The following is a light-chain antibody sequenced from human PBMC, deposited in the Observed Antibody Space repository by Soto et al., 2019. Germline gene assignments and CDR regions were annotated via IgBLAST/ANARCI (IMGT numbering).Light chain of an antibody. CDR2: EAS. J-gene: IGKJ4*01. V-gene: IGKV3-15*01. CDR1: QSVNNK. Sequence: EIVMTQSPATLSVSPGERATLSCRASQSVNNKLAWYQQKPGQAPRLLMYEASTRAIGVPAWFSGSGSGTEFTLTISSLQSEDFAVYYCQQYNNWPPVTFGGGTKVEIK. CDR3: QQYNNWPPVT.